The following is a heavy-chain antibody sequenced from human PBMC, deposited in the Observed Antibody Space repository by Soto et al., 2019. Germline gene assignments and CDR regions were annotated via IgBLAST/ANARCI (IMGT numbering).Heavy chain of an antibody. D-gene: IGHD6-19*01. V-gene: IGHV3-74*01. CDR3: ARRGAVAGLHY. CDR1: GFTFSSYW. Sequence: EVQLVESGGGLVQPGGSLRVSCAASGFTFSSYWMHWVRQAPGKGLVWVSRINSDGSSTSYADSVKGRFTISRDNAKNTLYLQMNSLRAEDPAIYYGARRGAVAGLHYWGQGTLVTVSS. J-gene: IGHJ4*02. CDR2: INSDGSST.